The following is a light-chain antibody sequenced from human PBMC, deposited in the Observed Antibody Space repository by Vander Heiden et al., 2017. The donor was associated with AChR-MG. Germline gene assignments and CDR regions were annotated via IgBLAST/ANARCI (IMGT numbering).Light chain of an antibody. J-gene: IGLJ3*02. CDR2: KDN. CDR3: QSTDSSGTNWV. Sequence: SYELTQPPSVSVSPGQTARITCAGDALADHYGHWYQQKAGQAPVLVIYKDNERPSGIPERFSGSSSGTEVTLTISGVQAEDEADYYCQSTDSSGTNWVFGGGTKVTVV. CDR1: ALADHY. V-gene: IGLV3-25*03.